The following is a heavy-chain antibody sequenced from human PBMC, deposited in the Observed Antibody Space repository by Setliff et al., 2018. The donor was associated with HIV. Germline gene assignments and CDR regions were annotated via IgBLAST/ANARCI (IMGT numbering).Heavy chain of an antibody. Sequence: SETLSLTCIVSGGSISTTSYYWGWLRQPPGKGLEWIGSIYYSGSTYYNPSLKSRVTISEDTSRNQFSLRLSSVTAADTAIYYCARVPTSSWYVTTQRTKEYFHHWGQGTLVTVSS. CDR3: ARVPTSSWYVTTQRTKEYFHH. J-gene: IGHJ1*01. D-gene: IGHD6-13*01. V-gene: IGHV4-39*07. CDR1: GGSISTTSYY. CDR2: IYYSGST.